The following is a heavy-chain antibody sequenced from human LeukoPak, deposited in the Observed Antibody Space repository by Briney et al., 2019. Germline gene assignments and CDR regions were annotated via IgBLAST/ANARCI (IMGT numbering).Heavy chain of an antibody. CDR2: ISGSGGST. CDR1: GFTFSSYA. Sequence: GGSLRLSCAASGFTFSSYAMSWVRQAPGKGLEWVSAISGSGGSTYYADSVKGRFTISRDNSKNTLYLQMNSLRAEDTAVYYCAKDGVSTMVRGVTYYFDYWGQGTLVTVSS. CDR3: AKDGVSTMVRGVTYYFDY. J-gene: IGHJ4*02. D-gene: IGHD3-10*01. V-gene: IGHV3-23*01.